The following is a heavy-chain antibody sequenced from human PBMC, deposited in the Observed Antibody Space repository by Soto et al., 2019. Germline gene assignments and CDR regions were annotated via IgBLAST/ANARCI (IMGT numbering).Heavy chain of an antibody. CDR2: TTAILGTR. D-gene: IGHD5-18*01. CDR1: GDTLSHYG. Sequence: VQLVQSGAEVKKPGSSVKVSCKASGDTLSHYGVSWVRQVPGKGLEWMGGTTAILGTRDYAQKFQGRMTISADESTTPSYTALNSLTSGDAAAYYCAAGDSSDTGDHWGQGTLVTVPS. J-gene: IGHJ4*02. V-gene: IGHV1-69*01. CDR3: AAGDSSDTGDH.